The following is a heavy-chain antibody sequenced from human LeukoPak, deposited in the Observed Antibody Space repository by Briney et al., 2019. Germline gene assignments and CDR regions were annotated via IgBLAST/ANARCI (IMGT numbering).Heavy chain of an antibody. V-gene: IGHV3-43*02. Sequence: GGSLRLSCVVSGLNFADYAMHWVRQPPGKGLEWASLISADGGTTFSADSVKGRFTIARDNSKNSLYLQMNSLRSEDTAMYFCAKESGKFDYWGQGTLVAVST. CDR3: AKESGKFDY. CDR2: ISADGGTT. J-gene: IGHJ4*02. CDR1: GLNFADYA.